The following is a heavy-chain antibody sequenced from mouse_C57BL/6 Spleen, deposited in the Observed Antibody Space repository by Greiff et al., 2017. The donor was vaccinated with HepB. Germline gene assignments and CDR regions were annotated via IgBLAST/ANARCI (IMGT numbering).Heavy chain of an antibody. Sequence: DVQLVESGEGLVKPGGSLKLSCAASGFTFSSYAMSWVRQTPEKRLEWVAYISSGGDYIYYADTVKGRFTISRDNARNTLYLQMSSLKSEDTAMYYCTREGSLYYAMDYWGQGTSVTVSS. CDR3: TREGSLYYAMDY. CDR1: GFTFSSYA. J-gene: IGHJ4*01. D-gene: IGHD3-3*01. V-gene: IGHV5-9-1*02. CDR2: ISSGGDYI.